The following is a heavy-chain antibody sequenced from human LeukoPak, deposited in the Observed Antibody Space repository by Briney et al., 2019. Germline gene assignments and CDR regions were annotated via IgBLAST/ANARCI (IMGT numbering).Heavy chain of an antibody. D-gene: IGHD6-19*01. CDR2: ISAYNGNT. J-gene: IGHJ4*02. CDR3: ARGPWDQQWLIPV. CDR1: GYTFTSYG. V-gene: IGHV1-18*01. Sequence: ASVKVSCKASGYTFTSYGINWVRQAPGQGLEWMGWISAYNGNTNYAQKFQGRVTITADESTSTAYMELSSLRSEDTAVYYCARGPWDQQWLIPVWGQGTLVTVSS.